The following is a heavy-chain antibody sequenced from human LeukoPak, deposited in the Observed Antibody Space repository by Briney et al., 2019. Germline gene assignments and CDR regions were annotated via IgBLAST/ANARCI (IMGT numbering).Heavy chain of an antibody. Sequence: PGGSLRLSCAASGFTFSRYSVNWVRQAPGKGLEWVAYIRTSSGGIYYADSVKGRFTISTDTAKNSLHLEMNNLRDGDTAVYYCARDDSWAFDYWGQGTLVTVSS. CDR1: GFTFSRYS. CDR3: ARDDSWAFDY. V-gene: IGHV3-48*02. CDR2: IRTSSGGI. J-gene: IGHJ4*02. D-gene: IGHD2-21*02.